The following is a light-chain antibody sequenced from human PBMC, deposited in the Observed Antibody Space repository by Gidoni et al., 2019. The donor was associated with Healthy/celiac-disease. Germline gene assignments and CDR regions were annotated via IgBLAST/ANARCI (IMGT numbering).Light chain of an antibody. V-gene: IGLV2-14*01. CDR3: SSYTSSSTRLYV. J-gene: IGLJ1*01. CDR1: SSAGGDYNQ. Sequence: QSALTQPAPVSGSPGQPVPHSRTGTSSAGGDYNQVSWYQQHPGKAPQLMIFYVTNRPSGVSNRFSGSKSGNTASLTISGLQAEDEADYYCSSYTSSSTRLYVFGTGTKVAVL. CDR2: YVT.